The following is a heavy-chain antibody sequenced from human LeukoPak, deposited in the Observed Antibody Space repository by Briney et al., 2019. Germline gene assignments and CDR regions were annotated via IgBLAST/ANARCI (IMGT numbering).Heavy chain of an antibody. CDR1: GGSITSNTYY. Sequence: SETLSLTCTVSGGSITSNTYYWGWIRQAPGKGLERIGSIYYSGSTYYTPSLKSRVTISADTSKNQLSLQLSSVTAADTAVYYCARQNKAFDYGDYLFDYWGQGTLVTVSS. CDR2: IYYSGST. J-gene: IGHJ4*02. CDR3: ARQNKAFDYGDYLFDY. V-gene: IGHV4-39*01. D-gene: IGHD4-17*01.